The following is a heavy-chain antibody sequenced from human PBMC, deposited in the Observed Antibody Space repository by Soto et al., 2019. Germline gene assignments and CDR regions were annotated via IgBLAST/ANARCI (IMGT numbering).Heavy chain of an antibody. CDR1: GGSISSGGYF. CDR2: IYYSGST. V-gene: IGHV4-31*03. D-gene: IGHD1-26*01. J-gene: IGHJ3*02. Sequence: PSETLSLPCTFSGGSISSGGYFWSWIRQHPGKGLEWIGYIYYSGSTYYNPSLKSRVTISVDTSKNQFSLKLSSVTAADTAVYYCARDGADDPDAFDIWGQGTMVTVSS. CDR3: ARDGADDPDAFDI.